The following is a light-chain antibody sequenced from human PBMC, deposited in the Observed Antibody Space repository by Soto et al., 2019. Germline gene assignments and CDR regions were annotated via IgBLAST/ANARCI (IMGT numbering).Light chain of an antibody. Sequence: DIQMTQSPSSLSASVGDRVTITCRASQGIRNDLAWYQQKPGKAPKRLIYDATSLQSGVRSRFSGSGSGTEFTLTISSLQPEDFATYYCLQHNNYPPITFGQGTRLEIK. CDR1: QGIRND. CDR3: LQHNNYPPIT. J-gene: IGKJ5*01. V-gene: IGKV1-17*01. CDR2: DAT.